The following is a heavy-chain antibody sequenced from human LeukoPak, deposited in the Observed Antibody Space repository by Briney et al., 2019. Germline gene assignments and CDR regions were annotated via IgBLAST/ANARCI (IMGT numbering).Heavy chain of an antibody. J-gene: IGHJ5*02. V-gene: IGHV1-69*13. Sequence: ASVKVSCKASGGTFSSYAISWVRQAPGQGLEWMGGIIPIFGTANYAQKFQGRVTITADESTSTAYMELSSLRSEDTAVYYCAREGGDGYNYHSEPNWFDPWGQGTLVTVSS. CDR3: AREGGDGYNYHSEPNWFDP. CDR1: GGTFSSYA. CDR2: IIPIFGTA. D-gene: IGHD5-24*01.